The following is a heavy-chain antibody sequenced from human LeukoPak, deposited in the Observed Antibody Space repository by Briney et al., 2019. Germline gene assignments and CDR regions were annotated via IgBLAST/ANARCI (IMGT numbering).Heavy chain of an antibody. D-gene: IGHD3-10*01. J-gene: IGHJ3*02. Sequence: GGSLRLSCAASGFTFSSCAMSWVRQAPGKGLEWVSAISGSGGSTYYADSVKGRFTISRDNSKNTLYLQMNSLRAEDTAVYYCAKFGIYGSEIDAFDIWGQGTMVTVSS. CDR2: ISGSGGST. V-gene: IGHV3-23*01. CDR1: GFTFSSCA. CDR3: AKFGIYGSEIDAFDI.